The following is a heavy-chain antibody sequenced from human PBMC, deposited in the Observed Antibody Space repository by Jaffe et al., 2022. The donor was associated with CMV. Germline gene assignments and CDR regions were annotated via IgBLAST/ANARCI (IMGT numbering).Heavy chain of an antibody. CDR2: INPNSGGT. CDR1: GYTFTGYY. J-gene: IGHJ5*02. Sequence: QVQLVQSGAEVKKPGASVKVSCKASGYTFTGYYMHWVRQAPGQGLEWMGWINPNSGGTNYAQKFQGRVTMTRDTSISTAYMELSRLRSDDTAVYYCARDRGSIAARRQTRNWFDPWGQGTLVTVSS. D-gene: IGHD6-6*01. CDR3: ARDRGSIAARRQTRNWFDP. V-gene: IGHV1-2*02.